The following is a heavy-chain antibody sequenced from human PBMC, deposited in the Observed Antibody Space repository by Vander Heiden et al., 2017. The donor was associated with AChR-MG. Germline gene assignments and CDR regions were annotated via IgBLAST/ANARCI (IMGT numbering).Heavy chain of an antibody. CDR2: IYYSGST. CDR1: GGSISSYY. V-gene: IGHV4-59*01. D-gene: IGHD6-19*01. J-gene: IGHJ3*02. Sequence: QVQLQESGPGLVKPSETLSLTCTVSGGSISSYYWSWIRQPPGKGLEWIGYIYYSGSTNYNPSLKSRVTISVDTSKNQFSLKLSSVTAADTAVYYCARGLPCGQWLVLRICAFDIWGQGTMVTVSS. CDR3: ARGLPCGQWLVLRICAFDI.